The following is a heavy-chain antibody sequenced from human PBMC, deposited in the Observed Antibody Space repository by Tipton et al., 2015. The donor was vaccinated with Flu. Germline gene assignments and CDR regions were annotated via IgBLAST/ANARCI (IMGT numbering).Heavy chain of an antibody. Sequence: TLSLTCTVSGDSISNYYWGWIRQPAGKGLQWIGRIYTSGSTDYNPSLKGRVTMSVDTSRNQFSLRLSSVTAADTAVYFCAREAAPTPGAGYQYESWGQGILVTVSS. J-gene: IGHJ5*02. CDR1: GDSISNYY. CDR2: IYTSGST. D-gene: IGHD3-10*01. CDR3: AREAAPTPGAGYQYES. V-gene: IGHV4-4*07.